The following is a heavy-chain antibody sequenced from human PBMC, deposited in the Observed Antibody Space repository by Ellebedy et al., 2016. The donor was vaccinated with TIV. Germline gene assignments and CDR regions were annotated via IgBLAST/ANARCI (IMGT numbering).Heavy chain of an antibody. D-gene: IGHD3-10*01. V-gene: IGHV4-59*01. CDR3: ARVPYYGSGSYFYYFGMDV. Sequence: SETLSLTXTVSGGSISGYYWSWIRQPPGKGLEWIGYIYYSGSTNYNPSLKSRVTISVDTSKNQFSLKLSSVTAADTAVYYCARVPYYGSGSYFYYFGMDVWGQGTTVTVSS. CDR2: IYYSGST. CDR1: GGSISGYY. J-gene: IGHJ6*02.